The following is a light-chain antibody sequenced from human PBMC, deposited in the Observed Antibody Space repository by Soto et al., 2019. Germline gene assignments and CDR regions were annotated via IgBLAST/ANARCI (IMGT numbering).Light chain of an antibody. J-gene: IGKJ1*01. CDR1: QSISTW. CDR2: DAS. V-gene: IGKV1-5*01. Sequence: DIQMTQSASTLSASLGDRVTLTCRASQSISTWLAWYQQKPGKAPRLLIHDASSLQSGVPSRFSGSGSGTEFTLTISSLKPEDFATYYCLQHNSYRTFGQGTKVDIK. CDR3: LQHNSYRT.